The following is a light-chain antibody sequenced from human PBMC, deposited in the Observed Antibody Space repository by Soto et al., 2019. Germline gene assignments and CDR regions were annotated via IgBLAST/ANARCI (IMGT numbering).Light chain of an antibody. CDR2: GAS. Sequence: EIVLTQSPATLSLSPVERATLSCMASQSVGSYLSWYQQKPGQAPRLLIFGASSRATGIPDRFSGSGSGTDFTLTISRLEPEDFAVYYCQQYGGSPRTFGQGTKVDI. J-gene: IGKJ1*01. CDR1: QSVGSY. V-gene: IGKV3-20*01. CDR3: QQYGGSPRT.